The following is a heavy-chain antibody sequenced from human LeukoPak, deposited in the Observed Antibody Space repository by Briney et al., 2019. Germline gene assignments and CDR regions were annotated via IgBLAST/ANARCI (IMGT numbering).Heavy chain of an antibody. J-gene: IGHJ5*02. V-gene: IGHV4-59*01. CDR1: GGSISSYY. CDR2: ISYSGST. Sequence: SETLSLTCTVSGGSISSYYWSWIRQPPGKGLEWIGYISYSGSTNYNPSLKSRVTISVDTSKNQFSLKLSSVTAADTAVYCCARDRTGNNWFDPWGQGTLVTVSS. D-gene: IGHD1-1*01. CDR3: ARDRTGNNWFDP.